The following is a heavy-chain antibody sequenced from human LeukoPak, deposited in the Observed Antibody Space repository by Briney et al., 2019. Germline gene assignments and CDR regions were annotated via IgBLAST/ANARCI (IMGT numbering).Heavy chain of an antibody. CDR3: ARGGAAMVTSNWFDP. CDR1: GFIFSNYA. V-gene: IGHV3-30*04. CDR2: ISYDGSNK. J-gene: IGHJ5*02. Sequence: GGSLRLSCAASGFIFSNYAMHWVRQAPGKGLEWVALISYDGSNKYYADSVKGRFTISRDNSKNTLYLRMSSLRAEDTAVYYCARGGAAMVTSNWFDPWGQGTLVTVSS. D-gene: IGHD5-18*01.